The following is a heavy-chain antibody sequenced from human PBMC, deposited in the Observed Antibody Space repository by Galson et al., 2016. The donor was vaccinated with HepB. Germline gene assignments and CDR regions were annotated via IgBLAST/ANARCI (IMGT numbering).Heavy chain of an antibody. V-gene: IGHV3-23*01. J-gene: IGHJ4*02. D-gene: IGHD2-2*01. CDR2: ISGSAGST. CDR3: AKDIGVTRPRGVDS. CDR1: GFSFSDYA. Sequence: SLRLSCAASGFSFSDYAMSWVRQAPGKGLEWVAAISGSAGSTFYADSVQGRFTISRDNSDNTLYLQMNTLRAEDTAVYYCAKDIGVTRPRGVDSWGQGTLVTVSS.